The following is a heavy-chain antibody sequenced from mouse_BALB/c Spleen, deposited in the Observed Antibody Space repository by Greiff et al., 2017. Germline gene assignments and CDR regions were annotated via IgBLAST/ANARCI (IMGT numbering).Heavy chain of an antibody. V-gene: IGHV1-80*01. CDR3: ARSAGLRRYFDV. Sequence: QVQLKESGAELVRPGSSVKISCKASGYAFSSYWMNWVKQRPGLGLEWIGQIYPGDGDTNYNGKFKGKATLTADKSSSTAYMQLSSLTSEDSAVYFCARSAGLRRYFDVWGAGTTVTVSS. J-gene: IGHJ1*01. CDR1: GYAFSSYW. D-gene: IGHD2-4*01. CDR2: IYPGDGDT.